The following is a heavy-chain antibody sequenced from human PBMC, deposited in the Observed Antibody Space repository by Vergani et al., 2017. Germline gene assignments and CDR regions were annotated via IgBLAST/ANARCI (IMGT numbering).Heavy chain of an antibody. D-gene: IGHD2-2*01. J-gene: IGHJ6*03. V-gene: IGHV4-4*02. Sequence: QVQLQESGPGLVKPSGTLSLTCAVSGGSISSSNWWSWVRQPPGKGLEWIGEIYHSGSTNYNPSLQSRVTISVDKSKNQFSLKLSSVSAADSAVYYCARSGDGGTACSSTSWGFYYYYYMVVWGKGTTVTVSS. CDR1: GGSISSSNW. CDR3: ARSGDGGTACSSTSWGFYYYYYMVV. CDR2: IYHSGST.